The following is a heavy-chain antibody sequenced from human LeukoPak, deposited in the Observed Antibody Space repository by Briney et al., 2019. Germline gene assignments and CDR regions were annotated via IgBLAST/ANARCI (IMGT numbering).Heavy chain of an antibody. D-gene: IGHD3-22*01. CDR1: GYTLTELS. J-gene: IGHJ4*02. CDR2: FDPEDGET. Sequence: ASVKVSCKVSGYTLTELSMHWVREAPGKGLEWVGGFDPEDGETIYAQKVQGRVTMTEDTSTDTAYMELSSLRSEDTAVYYCARDTVPYDSSGYYDYWGQGTLVTVSS. CDR3: ARDTVPYDSSGYYDY. V-gene: IGHV1-24*01.